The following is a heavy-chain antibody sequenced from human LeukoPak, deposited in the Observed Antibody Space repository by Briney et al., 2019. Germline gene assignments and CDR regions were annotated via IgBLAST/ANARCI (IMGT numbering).Heavy chain of an antibody. CDR3: ARSAYNYGYVYFDH. CDR1: GYTFTGCF. Sequence: GASVKVSCKASGYTFTGCFNHYVRQAPGQGLEWMGWTDPNSDNIRYSETFKDRVTMTRDTSTNTAYMELSWLRSDDTAVYYCARSAYNYGYVYFDHWGQGTLVIVSS. J-gene: IGHJ4*02. V-gene: IGHV1-2*02. D-gene: IGHD5-18*01. CDR2: TDPNSDNI.